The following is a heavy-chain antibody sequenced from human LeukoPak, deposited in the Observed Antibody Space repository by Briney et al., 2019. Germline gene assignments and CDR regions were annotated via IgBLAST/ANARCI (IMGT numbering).Heavy chain of an antibody. D-gene: IGHD7-27*01. J-gene: IGHJ4*02. V-gene: IGHV4-30-4*07. CDR3: ARSRLGSNFDY. Sequence: PSQTLSLTCAVSGGSISSGGYSWSWIRQPPGKGLEWIGYIYYSGSTYYNPSLKSRVTISVDTSKNQFSLKLSSVTAADTAVYYRARSRLGSNFDYWGQGTLVTVSS. CDR2: IYYSGST. CDR1: GGSISSGGYS.